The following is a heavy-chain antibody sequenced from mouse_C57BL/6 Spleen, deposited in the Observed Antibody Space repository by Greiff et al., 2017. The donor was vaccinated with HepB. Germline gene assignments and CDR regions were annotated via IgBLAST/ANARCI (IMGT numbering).Heavy chain of an antibody. D-gene: IGHD2-2*01. V-gene: IGHV5-17*01. CDR1: GFTFSDYG. Sequence: LVESGGGLVKPGGSLKLSCAASGFTFSDYGMHWVRQAPEKGLEWVAYISSGSSTIYYADTVKGRFTISRENAKNTLFLQMTSLSSEDTAMYYCARKMVTTFYYAMDYWGQGTSVTVSS. CDR2: ISSGSSTI. J-gene: IGHJ4*01. CDR3: ARKMVTTFYYAMDY.